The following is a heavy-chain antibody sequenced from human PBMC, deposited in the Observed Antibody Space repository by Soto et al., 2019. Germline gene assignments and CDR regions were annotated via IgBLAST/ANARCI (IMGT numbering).Heavy chain of an antibody. D-gene: IGHD3-16*01. J-gene: IGHJ4*02. CDR1: GDSISSYY. CDR3: AKAVGELNYFDY. V-gene: IGHV4-59*08. Sequence: SETLSLTCTVSGDSISSYYWSWIRQPPGKGLEWIGYIYYSGSTNYNPSLKSRVTISVDTSKNQFSLKLSSVTAADTAVYYCAKAVGELNYFDYWGQGTLVTVSS. CDR2: IYYSGST.